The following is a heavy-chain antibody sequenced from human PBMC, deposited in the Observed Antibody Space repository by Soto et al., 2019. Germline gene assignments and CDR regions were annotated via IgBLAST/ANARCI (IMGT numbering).Heavy chain of an antibody. CDR1: GFTFSSYA. D-gene: IGHD6-19*01. J-gene: IGHJ6*02. CDR2: ISYDGSNK. CDR3: ARGGSGWDKDCMDF. Sequence: QVQLVASGGVVVQPGRTLRLSCGASGFTFSSYAMHLVRQAPGKGLERVAVISYDGSNKYYAYSGKGRFTNSRDNSTSTRSLQMNSLRAEDTAVYYCARGGSGWDKDCMDFWGQGTTVTVSS. V-gene: IGHV3-30-3*01.